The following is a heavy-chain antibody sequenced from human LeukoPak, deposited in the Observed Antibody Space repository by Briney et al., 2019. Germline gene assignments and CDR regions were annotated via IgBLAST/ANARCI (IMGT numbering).Heavy chain of an antibody. V-gene: IGHV3-30*18. CDR3: AKDWVPAANPNYYYYGMDV. J-gene: IGHJ6*02. CDR1: GFTFSNYG. Sequence: GGSLRLSCEASGFTFSNYGMHWVRQAPGKGLEWVAVISYDVSNKYYADSVKGRFTISRDNSKNTLYLQMNSLRAEDTAVYYCAKDWVPAANPNYYYYGMDVWGQGTTVTVSS. D-gene: IGHD2-2*01. CDR2: ISYDVSNK.